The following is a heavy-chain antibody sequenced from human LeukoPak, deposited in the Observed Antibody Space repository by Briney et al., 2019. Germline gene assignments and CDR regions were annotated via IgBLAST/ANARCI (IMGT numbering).Heavy chain of an antibody. D-gene: IGHD3-22*01. CDR2: IWYDGSNK. J-gene: IGHJ4*02. CDR3: ARSDLYDSSGCDY. V-gene: IGHV3-33*08. Sequence: PGGSLRLSCAASGFTFSSYGMHWVRQAPGKGLEWVAVIWYDGSNKYYADSVKGRFTISRDNSKNTLYLQMNSLRAEDTAVYYCARSDLYDSSGCDYWGQGTLVTVSS. CDR1: GFTFSSYG.